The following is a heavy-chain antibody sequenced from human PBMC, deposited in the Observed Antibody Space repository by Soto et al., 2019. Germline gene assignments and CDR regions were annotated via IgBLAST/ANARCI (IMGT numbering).Heavy chain of an antibody. CDR1: GYTFTSYG. D-gene: IGHD3-3*01. CDR3: ARAVPSSPLYDFWTETYGMDV. J-gene: IGHJ6*02. CDR2: ISAYNGNT. V-gene: IGHV1-18*01. Sequence: ASVKVSCKASGYTFTSYGISWVRQAPGQGLEWMGWISAYNGNTNYAQKLQGRVTMTTDTSTSTAYMELRSLRSDDTAVYYCARAVPSSPLYDFWTETYGMDVWGQGTTVTVSS.